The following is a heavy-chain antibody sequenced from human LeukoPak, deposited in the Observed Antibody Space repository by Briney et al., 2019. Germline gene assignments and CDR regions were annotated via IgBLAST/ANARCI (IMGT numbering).Heavy chain of an antibody. CDR2: ISAYNVDT. D-gene: IGHD3-10*01. J-gene: IGHJ6*03. Sequence: ASVKVSCKASGGTFSSYAISWVRQAPGQGLEWMAWISAYNVDTNYAQSLQGIVTLTTDTSTSTVYMELRSLRSDDTAVYYCVRAYLPRLVRGVGRPKKDDYMDVWGRGTPVTVSS. CDR3: VRAYLPRLVRGVGRPKKDDYMDV. V-gene: IGHV1-18*01. CDR1: GGTFSSYA.